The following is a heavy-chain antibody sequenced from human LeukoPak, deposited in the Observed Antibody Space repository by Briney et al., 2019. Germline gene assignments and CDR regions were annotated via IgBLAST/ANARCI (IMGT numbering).Heavy chain of an antibody. CDR3: AREGGLRGDFWSGYQA. D-gene: IGHD3-3*01. J-gene: IGHJ5*02. Sequence: SQTLSLTCTVSGGSISSGGYYWSWIRQPPGKGLEWIGYIYHSGSTYYNPSLKSRVTISVDRSKNQFSLKLSSVTAADTAVYYCAREGGLRGDFWSGYQAWGQGTLVTVSS. CDR1: GGSISSGGYY. V-gene: IGHV4-30-2*01. CDR2: IYHSGST.